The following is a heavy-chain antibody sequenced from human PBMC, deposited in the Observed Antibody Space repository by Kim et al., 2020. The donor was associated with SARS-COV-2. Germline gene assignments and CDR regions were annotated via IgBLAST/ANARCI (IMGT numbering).Heavy chain of an antibody. CDR1: GGTFSSYA. Sequence: SVKVSCKASGGTFSSYAISWVRQAPGQGLEWMGGIIPIFGTANYAQKFQGRVTITADESTSTAYMELSSLRSEDTAVYYCARGVGGYCSSTSCLAHWGQGTTVTVSS. D-gene: IGHD2-2*01. CDR3: ARGVGGYCSSTSCLAH. V-gene: IGHV1-69*13. CDR2: IIPIFGTA. J-gene: IGHJ6*02.